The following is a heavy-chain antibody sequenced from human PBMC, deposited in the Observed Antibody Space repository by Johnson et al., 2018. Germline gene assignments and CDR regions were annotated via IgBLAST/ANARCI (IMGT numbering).Heavy chain of an antibody. Sequence: VQLVESGGGLVQPGRSLRLSCAASGFTFDDYAMHWVRQAPGKGLGWVQGISWNRGSIGYAESVKGRFNLSRDNAKNSLYLKMNRLRAEDTALYFCIKFKGSGSYYNRRGNYIDVWGKGTTVTVSS. V-gene: IGHV3-9*01. CDR2: ISWNRGSI. CDR1: GFTFDDYA. CDR3: IKFKGSGSYYNRRGNYIDV. J-gene: IGHJ6*03. D-gene: IGHD3-10*01.